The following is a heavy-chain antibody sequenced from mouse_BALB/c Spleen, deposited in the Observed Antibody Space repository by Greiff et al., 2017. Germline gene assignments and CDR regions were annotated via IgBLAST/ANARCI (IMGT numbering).Heavy chain of an antibody. V-gene: IGHV1-80*01. J-gene: IGHJ4*01. CDR3: EREGTKVVATYYAMDY. CDR2: IYPGDGDT. Sequence: VLLQQSGAELVRPGSSVKISCKASGYAFSSYWMNWVKQRPGQGLEWIGQIYPGDGDTNYNGKFKGKATLTADKSSSTAYMQLSSLTSEDSAVYLCEREGTKVVATYYAMDYWGQGTSVTVSS. D-gene: IGHD1-1*01. CDR1: GYAFSSYW.